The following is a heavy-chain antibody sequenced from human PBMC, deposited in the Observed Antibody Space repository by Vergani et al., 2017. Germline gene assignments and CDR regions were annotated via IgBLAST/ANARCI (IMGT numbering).Heavy chain of an antibody. Sequence: EVQLVESGGGLVQPGGSLRLSCAASGFTFSSYDMHWVRQATGKGLEWVSAIGTAGDTYYPGSVKGRFTISRDNSKNTLYLQMNSLRAEDTAVYYCARASPNEVVPAAFDYWGQGTLVTVSS. J-gene: IGHJ4*02. CDR3: ARASPNEVVPAAFDY. D-gene: IGHD2-2*01. V-gene: IGHV3-13*01. CDR2: IGTAGDT. CDR1: GFTFSSYD.